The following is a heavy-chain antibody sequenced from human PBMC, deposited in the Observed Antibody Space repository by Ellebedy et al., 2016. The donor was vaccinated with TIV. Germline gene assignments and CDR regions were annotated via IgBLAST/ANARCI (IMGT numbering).Heavy chain of an antibody. CDR3: AREPFRWSLEY. Sequence: PGGSLRLSCAASEFAFSNSWMSWVRQAPGKGLEWVANINEDGSGKYYVDSLNGRFTISRDNSKNSLYLQMNSLGAEDTAVYYCAREPFRWSLEYWGQGTLVTVSS. CDR1: EFAFSNSW. J-gene: IGHJ4*02. CDR2: INEDGSGK. D-gene: IGHD3-3*01. V-gene: IGHV3-7*03.